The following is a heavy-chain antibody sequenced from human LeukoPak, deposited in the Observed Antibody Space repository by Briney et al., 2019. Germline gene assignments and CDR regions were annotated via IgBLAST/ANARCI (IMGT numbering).Heavy chain of an antibody. CDR2: IWYDGSNK. Sequence: GGSLRLSCAASGFTFSSYGMHWVRQAPGKGLEWVAVIWYDGSNKCYADSVKGRFTISRDNSKNTLYLQMNSLRAEDTAVYYCARDMGSGYFDYWGQGTLVTVSS. J-gene: IGHJ4*02. V-gene: IGHV3-33*01. CDR1: GFTFSSYG. D-gene: IGHD1-26*01. CDR3: ARDMGSGYFDY.